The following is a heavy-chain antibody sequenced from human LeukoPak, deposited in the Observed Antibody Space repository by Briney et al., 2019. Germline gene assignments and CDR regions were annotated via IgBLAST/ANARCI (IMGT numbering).Heavy chain of an antibody. CDR2: INPNSGGT. J-gene: IGHJ4*02. D-gene: IGHD3-10*01. CDR1: GYTFTGYY. Sequence: ASVKVSCKASGYTFTGYYMHWVRQAPGQGLEWMGWINPNSGGTNYAQKFQGRVTMTRDTSISTAYMELSRLRSDDTAVYYCARGVKWFGELPRDYWGQGTLVTVSS. CDR3: ARGVKWFGELPRDY. V-gene: IGHV1-2*02.